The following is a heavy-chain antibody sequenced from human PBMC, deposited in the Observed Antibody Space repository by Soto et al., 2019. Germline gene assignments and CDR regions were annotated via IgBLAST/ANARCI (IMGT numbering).Heavy chain of an antibody. CDR3: AKDLDFAGGPADY. Sequence: QVQLVESGGGVVQPGRSLRLSCAASGFTFSSYGMHWVRQAPGKGLEWVAVISYDGSNKYYADSVKGRFTISRDNSKNTLYLQMNSLRAEDTAVCYCAKDLDFAGGPADYWGQGTLVTVSS. CDR1: GFTFSSYG. V-gene: IGHV3-30*18. J-gene: IGHJ4*02. D-gene: IGHD1-1*01. CDR2: ISYDGSNK.